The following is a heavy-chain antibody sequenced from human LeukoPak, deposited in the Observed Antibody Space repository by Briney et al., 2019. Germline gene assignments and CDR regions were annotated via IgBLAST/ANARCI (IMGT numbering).Heavy chain of an antibody. D-gene: IGHD6-6*01. V-gene: IGHV3-30*02. CDR2: IRYDGSNK. J-gene: IGHJ6*03. CDR3: AKVGSSGPYYYMDV. Sequence: GGSLRLSCAASGFTFSSYGIHWVRQAPGKGLEWVAFIRYDGSNKYHADSVKGRFTISRDNSKSTVYLQMNSLRAEDTAVYYCAKVGSSGPYYYMDVWGKGTTVTVSS. CDR1: GFTFSSYG.